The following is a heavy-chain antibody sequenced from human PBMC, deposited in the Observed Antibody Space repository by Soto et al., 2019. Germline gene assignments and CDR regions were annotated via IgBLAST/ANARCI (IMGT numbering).Heavy chain of an antibody. V-gene: IGHV3-30*18. CDR1: GFTFSSYG. J-gene: IGHJ2*01. CDR3: AKGHRDDLVGATTGGWYFDL. D-gene: IGHD1-26*01. Sequence: QVQLVESGGGVVQPGRSLRLSCAASGFTFSSYGMHWVRQPPGKGLEWVAVISYDGSNKYYADSVKGRFTISRDNSKNTLYLQMNSPRAEDTAVYYCAKGHRDDLVGATTGGWYFDLWGRGTLVTVSS. CDR2: ISYDGSNK.